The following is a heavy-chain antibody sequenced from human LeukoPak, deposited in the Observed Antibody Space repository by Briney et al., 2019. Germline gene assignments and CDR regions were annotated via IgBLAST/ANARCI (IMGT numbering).Heavy chain of an antibody. D-gene: IGHD6-13*01. Sequence: GASVKVSCKASGYTFTIYYMHWVRQAPGQGLEWMGIINPSGGSTSYAQKFQGRVTMTRDTSTSTVYMELSSLRSEDTAVYYCAREGIAAAGTDYWGQGTLVTVSS. J-gene: IGHJ4*02. CDR2: INPSGGST. CDR1: GYTFTIYY. V-gene: IGHV1-46*01. CDR3: AREGIAAAGTDY.